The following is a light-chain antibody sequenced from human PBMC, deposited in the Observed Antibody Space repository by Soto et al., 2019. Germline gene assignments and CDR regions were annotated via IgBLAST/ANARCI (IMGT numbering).Light chain of an antibody. V-gene: IGKV1D-16*01. J-gene: IGKJ4*01. CDR1: QDINSW. Sequence: DVQMTQSPSSLSASVGDRVTITCRASQDINSWLAWYQQKPEKAPKSLIHAASSLQTGVPSRFSGSGSGTDFTLTISSLQPEDSATYYCQQYKIYPLTFGGGTKVEIK. CDR3: QQYKIYPLT. CDR2: AAS.